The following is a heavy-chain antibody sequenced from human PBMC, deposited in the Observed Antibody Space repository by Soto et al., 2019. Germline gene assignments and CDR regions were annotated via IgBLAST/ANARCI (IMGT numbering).Heavy chain of an antibody. Sequence: GGSLRLSCAASGFTFSSYSMNWVRQAPGKGLEWVSSISSSSSYIYYADSVKGRFTISRDNAKNSLYLQMNSLRAEDTAVYYCARDYYYDSSGYYAGIDYWGQGTRVTVSS. J-gene: IGHJ4*02. CDR2: ISSSSSYI. CDR3: ARDYYYDSSGYYAGIDY. CDR1: GFTFSSYS. V-gene: IGHV3-21*04. D-gene: IGHD3-22*01.